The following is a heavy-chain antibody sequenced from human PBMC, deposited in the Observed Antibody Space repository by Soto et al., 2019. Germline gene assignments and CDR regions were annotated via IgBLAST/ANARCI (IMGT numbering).Heavy chain of an antibody. CDR3: ARGGELSLSPVDP. V-gene: IGHV4-4*02. CDR2: IYHSGST. CDR1: GGSISSGDW. D-gene: IGHD3-16*02. Sequence: QVQLQESGPGLVKPSGTLSLTCAVSGGSISSGDWWIWVRQPPGKGLEWIGEIYHSGSTNYNPSLKSRVNISVDKSRNQVSLKLSSVTAADTAVYYCARGGELSLSPVDPWGQGTLVTVSS. J-gene: IGHJ5*02.